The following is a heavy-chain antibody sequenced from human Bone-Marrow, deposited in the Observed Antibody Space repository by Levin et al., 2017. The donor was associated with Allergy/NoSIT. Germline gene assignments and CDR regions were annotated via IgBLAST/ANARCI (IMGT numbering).Heavy chain of an antibody. J-gene: IGHJ4*02. CDR3: TATKTQEMRY. D-gene: IGHD5-24*01. CDR1: GFAFGDHG. CDR2: IRGTFWRGTT. Sequence: PGGSLRLSCITSGFAFGDHGLSWVRQVPGKGLEWLGFIRGTFWRGTTEYAPAVKGRFTMSREDSKGIGYLQMDSLKAEDTAVYYCTATKTQEMRYWGQGTQVTVSS. V-gene: IGHV3-49*04.